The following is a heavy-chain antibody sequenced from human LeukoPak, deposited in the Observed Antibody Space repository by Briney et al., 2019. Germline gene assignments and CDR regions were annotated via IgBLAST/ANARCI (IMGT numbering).Heavy chain of an antibody. CDR2: INHSGST. J-gene: IGHJ4*02. CDR1: GGSFSGYY. Sequence: SETLSLTCAVYGGSFSGYYWSWIRQPPGKGLEWIGEINHSGSTNYNPSLTSRVTISVDTSKNQFSLKLSSVTAADTAVYYCARGRLYYGSGSYYPREGHFDYWGQGTLVTVSS. D-gene: IGHD3-10*01. CDR3: ARGRLYYGSGSYYPREGHFDY. V-gene: IGHV4-34*01.